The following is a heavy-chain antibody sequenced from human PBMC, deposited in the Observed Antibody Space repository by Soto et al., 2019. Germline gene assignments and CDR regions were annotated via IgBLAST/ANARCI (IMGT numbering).Heavy chain of an antibody. CDR1: GGSISSYD. CDR2: IYYSGCT. Sequence: PSETLSLTCTVAGGSISSYDWSWIRQPPGKGLEWIGYIYYSGCTNYNPSLKSRVTISVDTSKNQFSLKLSSVTAADTAVYYCASSNIAAAGFYYYGMDVWGRGTTVTVSS. CDR3: ASSNIAAAGFYYYGMDV. D-gene: IGHD6-13*01. V-gene: IGHV4-59*01. J-gene: IGHJ6*02.